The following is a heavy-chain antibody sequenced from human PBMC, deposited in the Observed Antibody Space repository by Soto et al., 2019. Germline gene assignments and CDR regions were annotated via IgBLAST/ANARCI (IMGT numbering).Heavy chain of an antibody. CDR1: GYSFTSYW. Sequence: GESLKISCKGSGYSFTSYWIGWVRQMPGKGLEWMGIIYPGDSDTRYSPSFQGQVTISADKSISTAYLQWSSLKASDTAMYYCARAIAVADTPYYDMDVWCQGTTVTVSS. D-gene: IGHD6-19*01. V-gene: IGHV5-51*01. J-gene: IGHJ6*02. CDR2: IYPGDSDT. CDR3: ARAIAVADTPYYDMDV.